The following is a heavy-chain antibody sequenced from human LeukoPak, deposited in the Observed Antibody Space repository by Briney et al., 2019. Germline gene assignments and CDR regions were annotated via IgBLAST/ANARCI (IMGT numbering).Heavy chain of an antibody. CDR1: GYTFTGYY. J-gene: IGHJ4*02. CDR2: INPNSGGT. V-gene: IGHV1-2*02. CDR3: ARPEWELLHLRY. D-gene: IGHD1-26*01. Sequence: ASVKVSCKASGYTFTGYYMHWVRQPPGQGLEWMGWINPNSGGTNYAQKFQGRVTMTRDTSISTAYMELSRLRSDDTAVYYCARPEWELLHLRYWGQGTLVTVSS.